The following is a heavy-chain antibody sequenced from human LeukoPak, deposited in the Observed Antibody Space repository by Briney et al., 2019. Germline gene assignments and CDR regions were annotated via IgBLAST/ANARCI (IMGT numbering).Heavy chain of an antibody. D-gene: IGHD2-15*01. V-gene: IGHV3-11*05. CDR1: GFTFSDYY. Sequence: GGSLRLSCAASGFTFSDYYMGWIRQAPGKGLEWVSYISSSNGFTNYADSVKGRFTISRDNSKNTLYLQMTSLRAEDTAIYYCAKDYVASCSGGTCYWSDYWGQGTLVTVSS. CDR2: ISSSNGFT. CDR3: AKDYVASCSGGTCYWSDY. J-gene: IGHJ4*02.